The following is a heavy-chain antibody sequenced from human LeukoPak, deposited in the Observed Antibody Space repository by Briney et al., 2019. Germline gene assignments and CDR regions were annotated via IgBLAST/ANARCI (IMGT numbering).Heavy chain of an antibody. CDR1: GGSISNYY. V-gene: IGHV4-4*08. CDR2: FYTSATP. Sequence: SETLSLTCAVSGGSISNYYWSRIRQPPGKGLEWIGRFYTSATPNYNPSLKSRVTISVDTSRNQFSLKLSSLTAADTAVYYCARGGIPDYWGQGILVTVSS. J-gene: IGHJ4*02. CDR3: ARGGIPDY. D-gene: IGHD2-21*01.